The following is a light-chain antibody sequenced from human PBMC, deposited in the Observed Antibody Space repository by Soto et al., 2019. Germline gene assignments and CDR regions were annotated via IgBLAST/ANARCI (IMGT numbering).Light chain of an antibody. CDR3: QQFDDSRPAFT. Sequence: LTQAPGTLSLSPGERATLSCRASQTVNSRHLNWYQHKPGQAPRLLIYGASIRATGIPDRFSGSRSGAHFSLTITRLEPEDSAVYYCQQFDDSRPAFTFGQGTKLEI. J-gene: IGKJ2*01. V-gene: IGKV3-20*01. CDR2: GAS. CDR1: QTVNSRH.